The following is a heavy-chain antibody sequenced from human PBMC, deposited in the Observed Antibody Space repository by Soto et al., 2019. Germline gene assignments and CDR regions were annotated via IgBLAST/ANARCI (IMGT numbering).Heavy chain of an antibody. Sequence: QVQLQESGPGLVKPSETLSLTCTVSGGSISSYYWSWIRQPAGKGLEWIGRIYTSGSTNYNPSLKRRVTMSVDTSKNQFSLKLSSVTAADTAVYYCARGRYSSGWYHFDYWGQGTLVTVSS. CDR2: IYTSGST. D-gene: IGHD6-19*01. J-gene: IGHJ4*02. CDR1: GGSISSYY. CDR3: ARGRYSSGWYHFDY. V-gene: IGHV4-4*07.